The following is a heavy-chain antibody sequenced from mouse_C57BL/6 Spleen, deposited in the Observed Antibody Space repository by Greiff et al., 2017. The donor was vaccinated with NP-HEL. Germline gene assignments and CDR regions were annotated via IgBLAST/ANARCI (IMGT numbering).Heavy chain of an antibody. CDR2: IWSGGST. J-gene: IGHJ2*01. CDR1: GFSLTSYG. Sequence: VKLMESGPGLVQPSQSLSITCTVSGFSLTSYGVHWVRQSPGKGLEWLGVIWSGGSTDYYAAFISRLSISKDNSKSQVFFKMNSLQADDTAIYYCARTGPYYYGSSYPPFDYWGQGTTLTVSS. D-gene: IGHD1-1*01. V-gene: IGHV2-2*01. CDR3: ARTGPYYYGSSYPPFDY.